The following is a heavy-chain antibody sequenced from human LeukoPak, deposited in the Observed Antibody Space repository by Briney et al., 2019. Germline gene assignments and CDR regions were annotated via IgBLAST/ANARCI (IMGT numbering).Heavy chain of an antibody. D-gene: IGHD3-22*01. CDR3: ARGGYDLDY. CDR2: INPFSGGT. J-gene: IGHJ4*02. Sequence: ASVKVSCKASGYSFTDYYIHWVRQTPGQGLEWMGWINPFSGGTKYAQKFQGWVTMTRDTSISTAYMELSRLTSDDTAVYYCARGGYDLDYWGQGTLVTVSS. V-gene: IGHV1-2*04. CDR1: GYSFTDYY.